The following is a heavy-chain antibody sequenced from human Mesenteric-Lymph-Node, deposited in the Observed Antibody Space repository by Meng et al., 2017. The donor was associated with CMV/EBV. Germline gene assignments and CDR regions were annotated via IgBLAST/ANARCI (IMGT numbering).Heavy chain of an antibody. D-gene: IGHD5-18*01. CDR2: VYYNENT. CDR1: GGSINSDLYF. J-gene: IGHJ4*02. CDR3: ATTSYGPSF. Sequence: LTCTGSGGSINSDLYFWGWIRQPPGKGLEWIGSVYYNENTYYNPSLNSRVTISVDTSKNHFSLKLNSVTAADTAIYYCATTSYGPSFWGQGTLVTVSS. V-gene: IGHV4-39*01.